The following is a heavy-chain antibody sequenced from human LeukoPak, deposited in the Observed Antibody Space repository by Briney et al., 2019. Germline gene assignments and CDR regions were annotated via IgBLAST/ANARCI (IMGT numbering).Heavy chain of an antibody. V-gene: IGHV3-74*01. CDR2: INTDGSST. J-gene: IGHJ4*02. CDR3: ARDPYYYDSSGYYPGLDY. CDR1: GFTFSSYW. Sequence: GGSLRLSCAASGFTFSSYWLHWVRQAPGKGLVWASLINTDGSSTSYADSVKGRFTISRDNAKNTLYLQMNSLRAEDTAVYYCARDPYYYDSSGYYPGLDYWGQGTLVTVSS. D-gene: IGHD3-22*01.